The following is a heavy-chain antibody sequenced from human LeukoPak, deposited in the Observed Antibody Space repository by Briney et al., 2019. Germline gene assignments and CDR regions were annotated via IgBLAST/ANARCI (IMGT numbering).Heavy chain of an antibody. CDR2: VYSGGTT. D-gene: IGHD3-22*01. V-gene: IGHV3-66*01. Sequence: GGSLRLSCAASGFTVSSNYMSWVRQAPGKGLERVSIVYSGGTTYHADSVRGRFTISRDNSKNTLYLQMNSLRDEDTAVYYCAREEGSSGYYNYWGQGILVTVSS. CDR1: GFTVSSNY. CDR3: AREEGSSGYYNY. J-gene: IGHJ4*02.